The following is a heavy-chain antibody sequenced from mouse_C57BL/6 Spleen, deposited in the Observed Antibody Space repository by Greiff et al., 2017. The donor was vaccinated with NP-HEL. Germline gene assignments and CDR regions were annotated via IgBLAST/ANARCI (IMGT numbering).Heavy chain of an antibody. CDR2: IDPNSGGT. J-gene: IGHJ2*01. D-gene: IGHD1-1*01. CDR3: ARGELLLRSFPFSGFDY. Sequence: QVQLKQPGAELVKPGASVKLSCKASGYTFTSYWMHWVKQRPGRGLEWIGRIDPNSGGTKYNEKFKSKATLTVDKPSSTAYMQLSSLTSEDSAVYYCARGELLLRSFPFSGFDYWGQGTTLTVSS. V-gene: IGHV1-72*01. CDR1: GYTFTSYW.